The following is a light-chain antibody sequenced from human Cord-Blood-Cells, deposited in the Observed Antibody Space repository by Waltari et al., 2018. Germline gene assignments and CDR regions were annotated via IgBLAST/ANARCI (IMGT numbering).Light chain of an antibody. Sequence: QSALTQPRSVSGSPGQSVTISCTGTSSDVGGYNYVSWYQQHPGKAPELMIYDVSKRPVGVPERFSGSKSGNAASLTIAGLHAEEEADYCCCSYAGSYTWVFGGGTKLTVL. CDR3: CSYAGSYTWV. CDR2: DVS. J-gene: IGLJ3*02. CDR1: SSDVGGYNY. V-gene: IGLV2-11*01.